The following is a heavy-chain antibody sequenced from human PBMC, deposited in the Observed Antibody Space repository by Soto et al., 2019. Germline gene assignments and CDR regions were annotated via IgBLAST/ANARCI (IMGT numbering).Heavy chain of an antibody. Sequence: VESLKISCKGSGYSFTSYWIGWVRQMPGKGLEWMGIIYPGDSDTRYSPSFQGQVTISADKSISTAYLQWSSLKASDTAMYYCARRQSSSWYLYGMDVWGQGTTVTVSS. J-gene: IGHJ6*02. CDR2: IYPGDSDT. D-gene: IGHD6-13*01. CDR3: ARRQSSSWYLYGMDV. CDR1: GYSFTSYW. V-gene: IGHV5-51*01.